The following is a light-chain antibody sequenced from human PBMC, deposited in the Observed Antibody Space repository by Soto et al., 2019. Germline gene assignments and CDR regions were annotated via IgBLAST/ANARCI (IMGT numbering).Light chain of an antibody. J-gene: IGKJ4*01. CDR3: QQYDSYPFT. V-gene: IGKV1-5*03. CDR2: KAS. CDR1: QSINNW. Sequence: DIQMTQSPSTLSASEGDRVTITCRASQSINNWLAWHQQKPGKAPKLLISKASNLKSGVPSRFSGTGSGTEFTLTISSLQPDDFASYYCQQYDSYPFTFGGGTKVEI.